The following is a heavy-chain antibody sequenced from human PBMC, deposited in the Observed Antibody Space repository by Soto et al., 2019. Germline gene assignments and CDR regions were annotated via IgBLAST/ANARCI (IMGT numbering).Heavy chain of an antibody. J-gene: IGHJ4*02. Sequence: GGSLRLSCAASGFTFSSYAMSWVRQAPGKGLEWVSAISGSGGSTYYADSVKGRFTISRDNSKNTLYLQMNSLRAEDTAVYYCAKDGRRRSSSGWGSLDYWGQGTLVTVSS. V-gene: IGHV3-23*01. D-gene: IGHD6-19*01. CDR1: GFTFSSYA. CDR2: ISGSGGST. CDR3: AKDGRRRSSSGWGSLDY.